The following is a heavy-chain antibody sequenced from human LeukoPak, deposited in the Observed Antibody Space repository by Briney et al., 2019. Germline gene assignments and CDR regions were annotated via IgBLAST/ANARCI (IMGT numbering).Heavy chain of an antibody. V-gene: IGHV3-11*04. J-gene: IGHJ4*02. CDR3: ARAATHLDY. D-gene: IGHD1-26*01. CDR1: GFTFSDPY. Sequence: GASLSLAWEASGFTFSDPYIGSIRHAPGKGLECLLYLSRSGTDINYVDTVRDRFTISRDNAKNLLYLQMNDLRHEDTAVYDCARAATHLDYWGQGTLVTVSS. CDR2: LSRSGTDI.